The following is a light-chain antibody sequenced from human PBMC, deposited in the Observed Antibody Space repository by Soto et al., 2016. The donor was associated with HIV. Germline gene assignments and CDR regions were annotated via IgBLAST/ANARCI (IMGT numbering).Light chain of an antibody. CDR3: QVWDNGSDVV. CDR2: DDG. Sequence: SFVLTQPPSVSVAPGKTARFTCGGDNIGSKTVHWYQQKPGQAPVLVVHDDGDRPSGIPERFSGSNSGNTATLTISRVEAGDEADYYCQVWDNGSDVVFGGGTKLTVL. V-gene: IGLV3-21*03. J-gene: IGLJ2*01. CDR1: NIGSKT.